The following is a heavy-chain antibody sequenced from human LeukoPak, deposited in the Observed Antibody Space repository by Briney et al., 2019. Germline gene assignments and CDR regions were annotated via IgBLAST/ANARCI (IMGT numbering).Heavy chain of an antibody. CDR2: IIPILGIA. D-gene: IGHD4-23*01. CDR3: ARDYGGNSELGWWFDP. V-gene: IGHV1-69*04. Sequence: SVKVSCKASGGTFSSYAISWVRQAPGQGLEWMGRIIPILGIANYAQKFQGRVTITADKSTSTAYMELSSLRSEDTAVYYCARDYGGNSELGWWFDPWGQGTLVTVSS. J-gene: IGHJ5*02. CDR1: GGTFSSYA.